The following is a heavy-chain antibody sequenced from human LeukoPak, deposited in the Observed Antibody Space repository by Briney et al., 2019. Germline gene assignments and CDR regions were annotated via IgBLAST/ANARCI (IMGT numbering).Heavy chain of an antibody. V-gene: IGHV1-2*02. CDR1: GYTFTGYY. J-gene: IGHJ6*03. CDR2: INPNSGGT. CDR3: ARSGGEITDYYYYYMDV. Sequence: ASVKVSCKASGYTFTGYYMHWVRQAPGQGLEWMGWINPNSGGTNYAQKFQGRVTMTRDTSISTAYMELSRLRSDDTAVYYCARSGGEITDYYYYYMDVWGKGTTVTISS. D-gene: IGHD2-8*02.